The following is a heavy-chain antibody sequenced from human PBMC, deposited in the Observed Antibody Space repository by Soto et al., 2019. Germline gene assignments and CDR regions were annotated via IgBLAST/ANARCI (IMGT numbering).Heavy chain of an antibody. J-gene: IGHJ6*02. CDR3: ARHENYYYAYYGMDV. Sequence: PGESLKISCQASGYSFTTYWIAWVRQKPGKGLEWMGITHPGESETRYSPSFQGQVTISFDRSTSTAYLQWNSLKASDTAIYYCARHENYYYAYYGMDVWSQGTTVTVSS. V-gene: IGHV5-51*01. CDR1: GYSFTTYW. CDR2: THPGESET.